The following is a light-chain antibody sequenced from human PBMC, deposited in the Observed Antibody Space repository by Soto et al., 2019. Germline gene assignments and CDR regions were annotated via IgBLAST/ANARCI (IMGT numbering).Light chain of an antibody. CDR1: NSDVGGYNY. J-gene: IGLJ2*01. V-gene: IGLV2-14*01. Sequence: QSALTQPASVSASPGQSITISCTGTNSDVGGYNYVSWYQQHPGKAPKLLIYEVSNRPSGISNRFSGSNSGNTAFLTISGLQAEDDNDYYCSSYSSSRTAVVFGGGTKLTVL. CDR2: EVS. CDR3: SSYSSSRTAVV.